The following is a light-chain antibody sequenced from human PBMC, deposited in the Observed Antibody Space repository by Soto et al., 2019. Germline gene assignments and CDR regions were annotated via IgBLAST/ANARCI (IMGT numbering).Light chain of an antibody. Sequence: QSVLTQPRSVSGSPGQSVTISCTGTSSDVGGYNYVSWYQQHPGKAPKLMIYDVSKRPSGVPDRFSGSKSGNTASLTISGLQAEDEADYYCCSYAGSLRVFGGVTKLTVL. V-gene: IGLV2-11*01. CDR3: CSYAGSLRV. J-gene: IGLJ2*01. CDR2: DVS. CDR1: SSDVGGYNY.